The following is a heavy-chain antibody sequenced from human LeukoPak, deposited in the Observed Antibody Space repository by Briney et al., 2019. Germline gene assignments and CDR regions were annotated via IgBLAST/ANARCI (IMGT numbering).Heavy chain of an antibody. CDR3: AKGGGTSCYSYTDV. D-gene: IGHD2-2*01. CDR2: IYYSGST. V-gene: IGHV4-59*08. J-gene: IGHJ6*02. CDR1: GGSISSYY. Sequence: TSETLSLTCTASGGSISSYYWSWIRQPPGKGLEWIGYIYYSGSTNYNPSLKSRVTISVDTSKNQFSLKLSSVTAADTAVYYCAKGGGTSCYSYTDVWGQGTTVTVSS.